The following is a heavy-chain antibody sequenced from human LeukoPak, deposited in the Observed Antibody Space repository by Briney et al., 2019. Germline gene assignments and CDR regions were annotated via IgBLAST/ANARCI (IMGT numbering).Heavy chain of an antibody. D-gene: IGHD3-22*01. J-gene: IGHJ4*02. V-gene: IGHV3-30*02. CDR2: IRFDGSNK. Sequence: GGSLRLSCAASGFTFSSYAMHWVRQAPGKGLEWVAFIRFDGSNKYYPDSVKGRFTISRDNSKNMLYLQMNGLRAEDTAVYYCAKVYDSSGYSLYYFDYWGQGTLVTVSS. CDR3: AKVYDSSGYSLYYFDY. CDR1: GFTFSSYA.